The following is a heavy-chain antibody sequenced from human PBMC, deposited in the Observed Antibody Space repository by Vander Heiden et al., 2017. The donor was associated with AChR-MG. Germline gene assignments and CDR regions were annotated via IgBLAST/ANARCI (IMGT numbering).Heavy chain of an antibody. Sequence: EVQLVESGGGLVQPGGSLRLSCAASGFTVSSNDMSWVRQAPGKGLEWVSVIYSGGSTYYADSVKGRFTISRDNSKTTLYLQMNSLRAEDTAVYYCARDAPITGTTDAFDIWGQGTMVTVSS. CDR2: IYSGGST. V-gene: IGHV3-66*01. CDR3: ARDAPITGTTDAFDI. D-gene: IGHD1-20*01. CDR1: GFTVSSND. J-gene: IGHJ3*02.